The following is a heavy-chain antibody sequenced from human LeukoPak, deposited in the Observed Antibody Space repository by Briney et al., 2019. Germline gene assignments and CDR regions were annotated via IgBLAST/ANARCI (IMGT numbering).Heavy chain of an antibody. D-gene: IGHD3-22*01. V-gene: IGHV1-2*02. CDR2: INPNSGGT. CDR1: GYTFTGYY. Sequence: ASVKVSYKASGYTFTGYYMHWVRQAPGQGLEWMGWINPNSGGTNYAQKFQGRVTMTRDTSISTAYMELSRLRSDDTAVYYCARFSLSDYYYDSSGLGYWGQGTLVTVSS. CDR3: ARFSLSDYYYDSSGLGY. J-gene: IGHJ4*02.